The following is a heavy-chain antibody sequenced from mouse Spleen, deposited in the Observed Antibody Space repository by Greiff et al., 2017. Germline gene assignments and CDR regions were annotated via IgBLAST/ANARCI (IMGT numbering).Heavy chain of an antibody. J-gene: IGHJ3*01. D-gene: IGHD2-4*01. V-gene: IGHV2-6*02. Sequence: VQLVESGPGLVQPSQSLSITCTVSGFSLTTYGVHWVRQPPGKGLEWLVVIWSDGSTTYNSALKSRLSISKDNSKSQVFLKMNSLQTDDTAMDYCARGYDYDGGRFAYWGQGTLVTVSA. CDR3: ARGYDYDGGRFAY. CDR1: GFSLTTYG. CDR2: IWSDGST.